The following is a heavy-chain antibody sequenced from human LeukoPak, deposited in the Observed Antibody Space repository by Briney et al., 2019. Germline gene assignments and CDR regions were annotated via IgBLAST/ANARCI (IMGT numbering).Heavy chain of an antibody. J-gene: IGHJ4*02. D-gene: IGHD2-21*02. CDR2: IYYSGST. V-gene: IGHV4-34*01. CDR1: GGSFSGYY. CDR3: ARDDTAYCGGDCYFDY. Sequence: SETLSLTCAVYGGSFSGYYWSWIRQPPGKGLEWIGSIYYSGSTYYNPSLKSRVTISVDTSKNQFSLKLSSVTAADTAVYYCARDDTAYCGGDCYFDYWGQGTLVTVSS.